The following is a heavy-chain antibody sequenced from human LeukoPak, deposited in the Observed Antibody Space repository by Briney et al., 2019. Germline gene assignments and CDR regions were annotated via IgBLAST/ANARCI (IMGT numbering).Heavy chain of an antibody. D-gene: IGHD3-22*01. J-gene: IGHJ3*02. CDR1: GFTFSSYW. CDR3: ARGPYSYDSSGAFDI. CDR2: INHSGST. Sequence: GSLRLSCAASGFTFSSYWMSWVRQSPGKGLEWIGGINHSGSTNYNPSLKSRVTISVDTSKNQFSLKLSSVTAADTAVYFCARGPYSYDSSGAFDIWGQGTMVTVSS. V-gene: IGHV4-34*01.